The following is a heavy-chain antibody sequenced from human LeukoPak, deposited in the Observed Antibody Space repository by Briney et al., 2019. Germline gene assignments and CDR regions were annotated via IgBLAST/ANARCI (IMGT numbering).Heavy chain of an antibody. J-gene: IGHJ3*02. Sequence: GGSLRLSCAASGFTFSSYAMHWVRQAPGKGLEWVTIISYDGTNKYYADSVKGRFTISRDNSKNTLFLQMNSLRAEDTAVYYCARSNYYDSRSWGFDIWGQGTMVTVSS. CDR1: GFTFSSYA. CDR3: ARSNYYDSRSWGFDI. CDR2: ISYDGTNK. V-gene: IGHV3-30*04. D-gene: IGHD3-22*01.